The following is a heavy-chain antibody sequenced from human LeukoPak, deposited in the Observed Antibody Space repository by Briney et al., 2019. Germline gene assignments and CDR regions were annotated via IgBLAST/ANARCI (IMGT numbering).Heavy chain of an antibody. D-gene: IGHD6-6*01. CDR3: AREGKQVGGMGY. CDR1: GFTVSDNH. J-gene: IGHJ4*02. V-gene: IGHV3-7*01. CDR2: IKQDGSEK. Sequence: GGSLRLSCAASGFTVSDNHISWVRQAPGKGLEWVANIKQDGSEKNYVDSVKGRFTISRDNAKNSLYLQMNSLRDEDTAVYYCAREGKQVGGMGYWGQGTPVTVSS.